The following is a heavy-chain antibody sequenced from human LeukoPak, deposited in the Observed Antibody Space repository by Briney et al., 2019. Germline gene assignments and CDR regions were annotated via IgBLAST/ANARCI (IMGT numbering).Heavy chain of an antibody. Sequence: QPGESLRISCAASGFTFSNYWMSWARQAPGKGLEWVANIKPDGSQKDYVVSVRGRFSSYRDNAKNSLYMQRNRVRDEDMDVYYCAREARFVVTAAMSSEDYWGQGTLVTVSS. CDR2: IKPDGSQK. V-gene: IGHV3-7*01. D-gene: IGHD2-2*01. CDR1: GFTFSNYW. J-gene: IGHJ4*02. CDR3: AREARFVVTAAMSSEDY.